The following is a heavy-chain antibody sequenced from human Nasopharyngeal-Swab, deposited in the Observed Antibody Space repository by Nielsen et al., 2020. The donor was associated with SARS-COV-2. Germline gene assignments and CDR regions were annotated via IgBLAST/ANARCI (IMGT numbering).Heavy chain of an antibody. CDR3: AREPTYYDILTGSGSGRIYYYGMDV. Sequence: GGSLRLSCAASGFTFSSYSMNWVHQAPGKGLEWVSYISSSSSTIYYADSVKGRFTISRDNAKNSLYLQMNSLRDEDTAVYYCAREPTYYDILTGSGSGRIYYYGMDVWGQGTTVTVSS. J-gene: IGHJ6*02. V-gene: IGHV3-48*02. D-gene: IGHD3-9*01. CDR2: ISSSSSTI. CDR1: GFTFSSYS.